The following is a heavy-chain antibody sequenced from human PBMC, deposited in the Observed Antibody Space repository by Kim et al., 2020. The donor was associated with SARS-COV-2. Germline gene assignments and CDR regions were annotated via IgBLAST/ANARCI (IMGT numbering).Heavy chain of an antibody. Sequence: SETLSLTCAVYGGSFSGHFWNWIRQSPGRGLEWIGEIDHSGTTYYNPSLKNRVTLSVDTSKNQFSLKLSSVTAADTALYFCARRAAGVDWWGQGTPATVSS. CDR1: GGSFSGHF. CDR2: IDHSGTT. CDR3: ARRAAGVDW. J-gene: IGHJ4*02. V-gene: IGHV4-34*01.